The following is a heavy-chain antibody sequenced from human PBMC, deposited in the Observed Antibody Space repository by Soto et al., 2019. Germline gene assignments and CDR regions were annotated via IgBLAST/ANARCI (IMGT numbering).Heavy chain of an antibody. CDR3: ARQYGSGSKGPYYGMDV. Sequence: SETLSLTCTVSGGSISSGDYYWSWIRQPPGKGLEWIGYIYYSGSTYYNPSLKSRVTISVDTSKNQFSLKLSSVTAADTAVYYCARQYGSGSKGPYYGMDVWGQGTTVTVSS. CDR1: GGSISSGDYY. CDR2: IYYSGST. J-gene: IGHJ6*02. D-gene: IGHD3-10*01. V-gene: IGHV4-30-4*01.